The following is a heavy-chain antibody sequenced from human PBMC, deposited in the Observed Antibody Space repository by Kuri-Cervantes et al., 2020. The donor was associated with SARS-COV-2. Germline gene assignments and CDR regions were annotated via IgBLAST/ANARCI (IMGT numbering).Heavy chain of an antibody. CDR3: ARESSSSTYAFDI. D-gene: IGHD6-6*01. CDR1: GFTVSSNY. CDR2: IYSGSST. V-gene: IGHV3-53*01. J-gene: IGHJ3*02. Sequence: GGSLRLSCAASGFTVSSNYMSWVRQAPGKGLEWVSVIYSGSSTYYADSVKGRFTISRDNAKNSLYLQMNSLRAEDTALYYCARESSSSTYAFDIWGQGTMVTVSS.